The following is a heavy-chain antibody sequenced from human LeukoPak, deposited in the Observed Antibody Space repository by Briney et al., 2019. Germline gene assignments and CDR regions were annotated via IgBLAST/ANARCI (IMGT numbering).Heavy chain of an antibody. CDR1: GGSISSGGYY. Sequence: KSSQTLSLTCTVSGGSISSGGYYWNWIRQPPGKGLEWIGYIYHTGRTYYNPSLKSRVTISVDTSKDQFSLMLSSVTAADTAVYYCARDLSSWYGDLRGGDYWGQGTLVTVSS. V-gene: IGHV4-30-2*01. D-gene: IGHD4-17*01. CDR3: ARDLSSWYGDLRGGDY. CDR2: IYHTGRT. J-gene: IGHJ4*02.